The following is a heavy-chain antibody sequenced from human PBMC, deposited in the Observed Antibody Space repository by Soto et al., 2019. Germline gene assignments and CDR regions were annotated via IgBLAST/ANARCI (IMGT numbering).Heavy chain of an antibody. CDR2: ISVYTGNT. J-gene: IGHJ6*02. CDR3: ARDRCTTDRCDTHHFDV. D-gene: IGHD2-8*01. V-gene: IGHV1-18*04. Sequence: QVQLVQSGGEVTKPGASVKVSCKSSGYTFTSYGVSWVRQAPGQGLEWLGWISVYTGNTKQAQKFQDRVTLTTEASTGTASLELRNLRSDDTAVYYCARDRCTTDRCDTHHFDVWCQGTTVTVSS. CDR1: GYTFTSYG.